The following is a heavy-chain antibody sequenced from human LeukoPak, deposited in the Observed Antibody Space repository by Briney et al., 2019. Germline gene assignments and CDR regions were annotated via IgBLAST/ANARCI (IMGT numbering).Heavy chain of an antibody. V-gene: IGHV3-23*01. J-gene: IGHJ4*02. CDR3: ARDTEYCTGGICRLEY. CDR2: ISGSGSST. CDR1: GGSFSGYY. D-gene: IGHD2-8*02. Sequence: ETLSLTCAVYGGSFSGYYCTWIRQPPGKGLEWVSAISGSGSSTYYADPVKGRFTISRDNAKNTLYLEMNSLRPEDTAVYYCARDTEYCTGGICRLEYWGQGTLVTVSS.